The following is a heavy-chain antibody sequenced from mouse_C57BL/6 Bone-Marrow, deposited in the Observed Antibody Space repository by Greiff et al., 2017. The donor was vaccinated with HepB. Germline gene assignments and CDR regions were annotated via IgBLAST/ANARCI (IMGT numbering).Heavy chain of an antibody. Sequence: QVQLKQPGAELVRPGSSVKLSCKASGYTFTSYWMDWVKQRPGQGLEWIGNIYPSDSETHYNQKFKDKATLTVDKSSSTAYMQLSSLTSEDSAVYYCARSEGGYWYFDVWGTGTTVTVSS. J-gene: IGHJ1*03. V-gene: IGHV1-61*01. CDR3: ARSEGGYWYFDV. CDR1: GYTFTSYW. CDR2: IYPSDSET.